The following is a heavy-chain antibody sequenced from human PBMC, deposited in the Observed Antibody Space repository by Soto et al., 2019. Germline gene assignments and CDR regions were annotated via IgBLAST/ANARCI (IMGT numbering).Heavy chain of an antibody. CDR2: INHSGST. Sequence: PSETLSLTCAVYGGSFSGYYWSWIRQPPGKGLEWIGEINHSGSTNYNPSLKSRVTISVDTSKNQFSLKLSSVTAADTAVYYCARGGMATIAYWGQGTLVTVSS. V-gene: IGHV4-34*01. D-gene: IGHD5-12*01. CDR3: ARGGMATIAY. CDR1: GGSFSGYY. J-gene: IGHJ4*02.